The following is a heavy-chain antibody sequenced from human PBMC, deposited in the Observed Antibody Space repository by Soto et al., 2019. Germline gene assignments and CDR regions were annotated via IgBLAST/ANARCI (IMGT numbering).Heavy chain of an antibody. V-gene: IGHV3-23*01. CDR3: EKRSYLDY. Sequence: PGGSLRLSCTASVFSFAIFAMTWVRQAPGKGLEWVATISGSDGKTYYADSVKGRFSISRDTSRNTLYLQMNSLRADDTAIYYCEKRSYLDYWGQGTRVTVSS. D-gene: IGHD3-10*01. J-gene: IGHJ4*02. CDR2: ISGSDGKT. CDR1: VFSFAIFA.